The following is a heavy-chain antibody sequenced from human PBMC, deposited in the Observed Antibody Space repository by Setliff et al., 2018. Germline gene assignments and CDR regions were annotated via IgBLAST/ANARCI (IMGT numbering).Heavy chain of an antibody. J-gene: IGHJ4*02. D-gene: IGHD2-2*01. V-gene: IGHV1-18*01. CDR1: GYTFSNYG. Sequence: GASVKVSCKASGYTFSNYGVTWVRQAPGQGLEWMGWVTVYNGNTKYAQNLQGRVTVTTDTSTGTAYMELGSLTSDDTAIYYCARLVRYCTRTSCQRTSGAELWGQGTLVTVSS. CDR3: ARLVRYCTRTSCQRTSGAEL. CDR2: VTVYNGNT.